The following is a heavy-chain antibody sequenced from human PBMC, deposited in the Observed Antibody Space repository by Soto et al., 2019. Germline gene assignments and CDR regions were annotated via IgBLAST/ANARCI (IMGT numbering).Heavy chain of an antibody. J-gene: IGHJ3*02. CDR2: FRTGADDGTT. D-gene: IGHD2-21*01. CDR3: ARAKAVVIAALDI. CDR1: GFTFSSYS. V-gene: IGHV3-23*01. Sequence: PGGSLRLSCAASGFTFSSYSMSWVRQAPGKGLEWVSGFRTGADDGTTYYADSVKGRFTISRDISKNTLYLQLDGLTGADTAVYYCARAKAVVIAALDIWGQGTMVTVSS.